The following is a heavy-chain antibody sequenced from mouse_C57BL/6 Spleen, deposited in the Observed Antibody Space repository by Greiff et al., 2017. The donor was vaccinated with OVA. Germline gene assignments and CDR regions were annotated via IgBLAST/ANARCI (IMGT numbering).Heavy chain of an antibody. V-gene: IGHV14-2*01. CDR2: IDPEDGET. CDR1: GFNIKDYY. J-gene: IGHJ2*01. D-gene: IGHD2-1*01. Sequence: EVQGVESGAELVKPGASVKLSCTASGFNIKDYYMHWVKQRTEQGLEWIGRIDPEDGETKYAPKFQGKATITADTSSNTAYLQLSSLTSEDTAVYYCARLYYGNYGRGYYFDYWGQGTTLTVSS. CDR3: ARLYYGNYGRGYYFDY.